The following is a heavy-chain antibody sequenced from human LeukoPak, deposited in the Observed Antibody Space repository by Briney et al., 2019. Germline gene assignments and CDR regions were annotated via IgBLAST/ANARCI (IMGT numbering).Heavy chain of an antibody. CDR2: INHSGST. CDR3: ARAARQGFTMIVVPFFYSDL. CDR1: GGSISSGASD. D-gene: IGHD3-22*01. Sequence: PSQTLSLTCTVSGGSISSGASDWGWIRQHPKRGLEWVGYINHSGSTYYNPSLGSRVTMSVDTSKNQFSLKLSSVTAADSAVYYCARAARQGFTMIVVPFFYSDLWGRGTLVTVSS. V-gene: IGHV4-31*03. J-gene: IGHJ2*01.